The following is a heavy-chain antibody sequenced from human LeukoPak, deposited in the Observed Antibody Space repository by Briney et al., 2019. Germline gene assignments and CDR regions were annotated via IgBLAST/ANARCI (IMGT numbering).Heavy chain of an antibody. D-gene: IGHD6-13*01. Sequence: GGSLRLSCAASGFTFDDYAMHWVRQAPGKGLGWVSGISWNSGSIGYADSVKGRFTISRDNAKNSLYLQMNSLRAEDTALYYCAKDAGGSSWYYFDYWGQGTLVTVSS. J-gene: IGHJ4*02. CDR2: ISWNSGSI. V-gene: IGHV3-9*01. CDR3: AKDAGGSSWYYFDY. CDR1: GFTFDDYA.